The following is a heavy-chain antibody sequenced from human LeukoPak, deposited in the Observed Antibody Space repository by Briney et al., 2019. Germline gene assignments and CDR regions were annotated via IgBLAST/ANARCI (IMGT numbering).Heavy chain of an antibody. CDR1: GGSISSYY. Sequence: SETLSLTCTVSGGSISSYYWSWIRQPPGKGLEWIGEINHSGSTNYNPSLKSRVTISVDTSKNQFSLKLSSVTAADTAVYYCARARYYYYMDVWGKGTTVTVSS. V-gene: IGHV4-34*01. CDR2: INHSGST. D-gene: IGHD6-6*01. J-gene: IGHJ6*03. CDR3: ARARYYYYMDV.